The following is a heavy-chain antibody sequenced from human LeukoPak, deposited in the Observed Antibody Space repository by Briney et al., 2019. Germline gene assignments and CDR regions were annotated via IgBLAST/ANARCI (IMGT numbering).Heavy chain of an antibody. V-gene: IGHV3-48*04. J-gene: IGHJ5*02. D-gene: IGHD3-22*01. Sequence: GGSLRLSCAASGLTFSTCNMNWVRQAPGKGLEWISYISSSNSIYYADSVKCRFTISRDNALNSLYLQMNSLRAEDTAVYYCARDYFDSSASAWGQGTLVTVSS. CDR2: ISSSNSI. CDR3: ARDYFDSSASA. CDR1: GLTFSTCN.